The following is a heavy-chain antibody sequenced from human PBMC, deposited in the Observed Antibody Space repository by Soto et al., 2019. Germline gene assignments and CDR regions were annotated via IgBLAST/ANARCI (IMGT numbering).Heavy chain of an antibody. CDR2: IIPIFGTA. D-gene: IGHD2-2*01. CDR3: ARHVPAAGYYYGMDV. CDR1: GGTFSSYA. J-gene: IGHJ6*02. Sequence: QVQLVQSGAAVKKPGSSVKVSCKASGGTFSSYAISWVRQAPGQGLEWMGGIIPIFGTANYAQKFQGRVTITAAESTRTAYMERSSLRSEDTAVYYCARHVPAAGYYYGMDVWGQGTTVTVSS. V-gene: IGHV1-69*12.